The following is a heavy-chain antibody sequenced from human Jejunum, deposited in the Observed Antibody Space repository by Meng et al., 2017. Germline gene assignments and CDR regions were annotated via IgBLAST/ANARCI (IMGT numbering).Heavy chain of an antibody. V-gene: IGHV4-39*01. CDR2: IDYTTYV. CDR3: ARNKTQGFFDI. CDR1: GGSVSSSSFY. Sequence: QLQVQESGPGLVKPSETLSLTCSVSGGSVSSSSFYWVWIRQPPGMTLEWIASIDYTTYVHYNASLKSRVTISIDTSKKQISLKLTSAAAADTAMYYCARNKTQGFFDIWGQGTLVTVSS. J-gene: IGHJ4*02. D-gene: IGHD1/OR15-1a*01.